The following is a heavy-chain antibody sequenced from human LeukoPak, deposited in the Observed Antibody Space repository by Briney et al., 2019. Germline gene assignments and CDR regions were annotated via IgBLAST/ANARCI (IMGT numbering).Heavy chain of an antibody. V-gene: IGHV1-69*01. J-gene: IGHJ6*03. CDR3: ARVVMATINYYYYYMDV. D-gene: IGHD5-24*01. CDR2: IIPIFGTA. CDR1: GGTFSSYA. Sequence: ASVKVSRKASGGTFSSYAISWVRQAPGQGLEWMGGIIPIFGTANYAQKFQGRVTITADESTSTAYMELSSLRSEDTAVYYCARVVMATINYYYYYMDVWGKGTTVTVSS.